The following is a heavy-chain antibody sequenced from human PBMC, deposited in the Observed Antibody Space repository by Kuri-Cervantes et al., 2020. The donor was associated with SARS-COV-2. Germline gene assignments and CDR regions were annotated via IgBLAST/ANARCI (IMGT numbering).Heavy chain of an antibody. Sequence: GGSLRLSCAASRFTFRNYALNWVRQAPGRGLEWVSIIYDSGVNTYYADSVKGRFTISRDNSKNTLYLQMNNLRADDTAVYYCARSQGEWDLLVPIAYWGRGTLVTVSS. D-gene: IGHD1-26*01. J-gene: IGHJ4*02. CDR2: IYDSGVNT. CDR1: RFTFRNYA. V-gene: IGHV3-23*01. CDR3: ARSQGEWDLLVPIAY.